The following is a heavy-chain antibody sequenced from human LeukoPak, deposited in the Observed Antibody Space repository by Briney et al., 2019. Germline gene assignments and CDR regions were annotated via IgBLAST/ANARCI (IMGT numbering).Heavy chain of an antibody. Sequence: GGSLRLSCAASGFTFSDYYMSWIRQAPGKGLEWVSYISSSGSTIYYADSVKGRFTISRDNAKNSLYLQMNSLRAEDTAVYYCARERRYFDLLFDPWGQGTLVTVSS. CDR1: GFTFSDYY. J-gene: IGHJ5*02. V-gene: IGHV3-11*04. CDR2: ISSSGSTI. CDR3: ARERRYFDLLFDP. D-gene: IGHD3-9*01.